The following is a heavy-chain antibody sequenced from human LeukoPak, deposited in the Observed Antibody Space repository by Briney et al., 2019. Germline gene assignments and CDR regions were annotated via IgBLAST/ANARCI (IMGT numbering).Heavy chain of an antibody. Sequence: GEPLKFSGKGSEDSSTSYLIGGCGQIPGKGLKWMGIIYPGDSDTRYSPSFQGQVTISADKSISTAYLQWSSLKASDTAMYYCARRSRDIVVVPAATEYYFDYWGQGTLVTVSS. CDR2: IYPGDSDT. CDR3: ARRSRDIVVVPAATEYYFDY. D-gene: IGHD2-2*01. CDR1: EDSSTSYL. V-gene: IGHV5-51*01. J-gene: IGHJ4*02.